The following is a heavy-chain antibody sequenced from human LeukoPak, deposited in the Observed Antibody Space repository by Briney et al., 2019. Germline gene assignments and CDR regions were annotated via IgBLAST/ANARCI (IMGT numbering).Heavy chain of an antibody. J-gene: IGHJ3*02. D-gene: IGHD3-22*01. V-gene: IGHV4-61*02. CDR3: AREYYDSNKAPAFDI. CDR1: GGAISSGSYY. Sequence: PSQTLSLTCTVSGGAISSGSYYWSWIRQSGGKGLEWIGRIYTSGTTNSNPSLKSRVTISVDTSKNHFSLKLSSVTAADTAVYYCAREYYDSNKAPAFDIWGQGTMVTVSS. CDR2: IYTSGTT.